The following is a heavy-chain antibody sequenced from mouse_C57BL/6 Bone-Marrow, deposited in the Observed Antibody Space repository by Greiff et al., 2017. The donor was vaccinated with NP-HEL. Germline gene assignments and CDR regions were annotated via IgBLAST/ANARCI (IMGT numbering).Heavy chain of an antibody. J-gene: IGHJ3*01. D-gene: IGHD2-1*01. CDR1: GYTFTSYG. CDR2: IYPRSGNT. V-gene: IGHV1-81*01. CDR3: ARRRGNYEGAWFAY. Sequence: VQRVESGAELARPGASVKLSCKASGYTFTSYGISWVKQRTGQGLEWIGEIYPRSGNTYYHEKFKGKATLTADKSSSTAYMELRSLTSEDSAVYFCARRRGNYEGAWFAYWGQGTLVTVSA.